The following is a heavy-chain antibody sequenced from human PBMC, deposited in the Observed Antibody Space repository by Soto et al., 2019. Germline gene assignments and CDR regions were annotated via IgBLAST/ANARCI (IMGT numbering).Heavy chain of an antibody. CDR2: VSATAGTT. J-gene: IGHJ4*02. CDR1: GCNFINYA. Sequence: PGVSQRVSCTAAGCNFINYARSWVRQAPGKGLEWVSLVSATAGTTYYTDSVKGRFTISRDNSRNTVYLQMNSLRADDTAVYYCAKDRLAGGFDYWGQGTLVTVSS. CDR3: AKDRLAGGFDY. D-gene: IGHD3-16*01. V-gene: IGHV3-23*01.